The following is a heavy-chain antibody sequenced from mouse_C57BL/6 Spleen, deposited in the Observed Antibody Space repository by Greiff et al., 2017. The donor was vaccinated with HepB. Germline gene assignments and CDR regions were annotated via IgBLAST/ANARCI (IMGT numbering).Heavy chain of an antibody. D-gene: IGHD4-1*01. Sequence: EVKLVESEGGLVQPGSSMKLSCTASGFTFSDYYMAWVRQVPEKGLEWVANINYDGNSTYYLDSLKSRFIISRDNAKNILYLQMSSLRSEDTATYYCATLAGTWYFDVWGTGTTVTVSS. V-gene: IGHV5-16*01. CDR1: GFTFSDYY. CDR2: INYDGNST. J-gene: IGHJ1*03. CDR3: ATLAGTWYFDV.